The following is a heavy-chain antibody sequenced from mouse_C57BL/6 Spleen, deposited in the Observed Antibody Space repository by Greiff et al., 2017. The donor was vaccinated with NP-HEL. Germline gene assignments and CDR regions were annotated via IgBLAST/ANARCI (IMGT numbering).Heavy chain of an antibody. J-gene: IGHJ2*01. CDR2: ISSGSSTI. V-gene: IGHV5-17*01. CDR1: GFTFSDYG. CDR3: ARYPAYYSNYYYFDY. D-gene: IGHD2-5*01. Sequence: EVQVVESGGGLVKPGGSLKLSCAASGFTFSDYGMHWVRQAPEKGLEWVAYISSGSSTIYYADTVKGRFTISRDNAKNTLFLQMTSLRSEDTAMYYCARYPAYYSNYYYFDYWGQGTTLTVSS.